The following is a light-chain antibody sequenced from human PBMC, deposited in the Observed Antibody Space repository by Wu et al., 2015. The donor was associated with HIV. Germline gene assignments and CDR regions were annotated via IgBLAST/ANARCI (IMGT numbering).Light chain of an antibody. V-gene: IGKV3-15*01. CDR2: GAS. CDR1: QSVSSN. J-gene: IGKJ1*01. CDR3: QQYGSSPWT. Sequence: EIVMTQSPATLSVSPGERVTLSCRASQSVSSNLTWYQQKPGQAPRLLIYGASTRATGVPARFSGSGSGTDFTLTISRLEPEDFAVYYCQQYGSSPWTFGQGTKVEIK.